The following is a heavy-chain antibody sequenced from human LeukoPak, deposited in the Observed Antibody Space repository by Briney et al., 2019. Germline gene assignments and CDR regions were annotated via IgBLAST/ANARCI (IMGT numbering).Heavy chain of an antibody. Sequence: GASVKVSCKASGGTFSSYAISWVRQAPGQGLEWMGGIIPIFGTANYAQKFRGGVTITADESTSTAYMELSSLRSEDTAVYYCASPEGGYSYGYPLDYWGQGTLVTVSS. CDR2: IIPIFGTA. V-gene: IGHV1-69*13. CDR1: GGTFSSYA. D-gene: IGHD5-18*01. J-gene: IGHJ4*02. CDR3: ASPEGGYSYGYPLDY.